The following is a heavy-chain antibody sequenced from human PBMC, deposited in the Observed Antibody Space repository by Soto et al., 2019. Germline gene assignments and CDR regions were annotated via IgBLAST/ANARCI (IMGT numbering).Heavy chain of an antibody. CDR2: IVVGSGNT. V-gene: IGHV1-58*01. D-gene: IGHD5-18*01. CDR1: GFTFTSSA. J-gene: IGHJ6*02. CDR3: AVNVDTAMIHTHYYYYGMDV. Sequence: SVKVSCKASGFTFTSSAVQWVRQARGQRLEWIGWIVVGSGNTNYAQKFQERVTITRDMSTSTAYMELSSLRSEDTAVYYCAVNVDTAMIHTHYYYYGMDVWGQGATVTVSS.